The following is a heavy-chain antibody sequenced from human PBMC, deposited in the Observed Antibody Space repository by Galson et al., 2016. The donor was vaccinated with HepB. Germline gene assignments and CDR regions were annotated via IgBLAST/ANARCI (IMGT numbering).Heavy chain of an antibody. Sequence: LRLSCAASGCTLTDSWMHWVRQVRGKGRVWVSRIKGDGSTTKYADSVKGRFTISSDIAKKPLYLQMKRLRGEDTAMYYRTRGIVGSADILWGPGTLVPVSS. CDR2: IKGDGSTT. V-gene: IGHV3-74*03. CDR3: TRGIVGSADIL. CDR1: GCTLTDSW. J-gene: IGHJ4*02. D-gene: IGHD2-15*01.